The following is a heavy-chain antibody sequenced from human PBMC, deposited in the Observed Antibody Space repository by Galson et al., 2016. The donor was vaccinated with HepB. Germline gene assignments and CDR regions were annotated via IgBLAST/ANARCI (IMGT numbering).Heavy chain of an antibody. D-gene: IGHD3-10*01. J-gene: IGHJ1*01. CDR2: ISSSSSYI. CDR1: GFAFSSYS. V-gene: IGHV3-21*01. Sequence: SLRLSCAASGFAFSSYSMNWVRQAPGKGLEWVSSISSSSSYIYYADSVKGRFTISRDNAKTSLYLQMNSLRAEDTAVYYCARDHVDYYGSGSYLDWGQGARVTVSS. CDR3: ARDHVDYYGSGSYLD.